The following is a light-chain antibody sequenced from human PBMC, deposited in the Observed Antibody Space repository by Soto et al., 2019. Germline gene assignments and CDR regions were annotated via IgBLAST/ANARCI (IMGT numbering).Light chain of an antibody. V-gene: IGLV3-9*01. J-gene: IGLJ1*01. CDR3: QVWDSSTANV. Sequence: SSELTQPLSVSVALGQTARITCGGNNIGSKNVHWYQQKPGQAPVLVIYRDSNRPSGIPERFSGSNSGNTATLTISRAQAGDEADYYCQVWDSSTANVFGTGTKVTVL. CDR2: RDS. CDR1: NIGSKN.